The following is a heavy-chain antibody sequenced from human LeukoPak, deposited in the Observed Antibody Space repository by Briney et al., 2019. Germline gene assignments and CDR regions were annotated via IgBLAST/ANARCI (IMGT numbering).Heavy chain of an antibody. D-gene: IGHD6-13*01. Sequence: GESLKISCKSSGYSFTSYWIGWVRQIPGKGLEWMGIIYPGDSDTRYSPSFQGQVTISADKSISTAYLQWSSLKASDSAMYYCARSPLYSSTWSTFDYWGQGTLVTVSS. CDR2: IYPGDSDT. CDR3: ARSPLYSSTWSTFDY. CDR1: GYSFTSYW. J-gene: IGHJ4*02. V-gene: IGHV5-51*01.